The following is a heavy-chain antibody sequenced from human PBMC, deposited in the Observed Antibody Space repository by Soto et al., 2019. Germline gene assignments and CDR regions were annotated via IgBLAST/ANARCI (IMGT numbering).Heavy chain of an antibody. Sequence: QVQLVQSGAEVKKPGASVKVSCKASGYTFTDYAIHWVRQAPGQRLEWMGWINAGSGITKYSQNFQGRVTITKYTPANTAYIELSSLRSEDTAVYYCAAGPFPYSTTSYRSLDYWGQGTLVTVSS. CDR3: AAGPFPYSTTSYRSLDY. CDR2: INAGSGIT. CDR1: GYTFTDYA. J-gene: IGHJ4*02. V-gene: IGHV1-3*01. D-gene: IGHD6-13*01.